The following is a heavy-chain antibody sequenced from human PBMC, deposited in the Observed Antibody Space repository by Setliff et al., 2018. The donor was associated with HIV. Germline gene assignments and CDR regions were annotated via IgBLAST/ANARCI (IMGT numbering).Heavy chain of an antibody. J-gene: IGHJ3*02. CDR2: MSHSGST. Sequence: PSETLSLTCSVSGGSISSGTYYWGWIRQPPGKGLEWIGSMSHSGSTLYNPSLKSRVTISVDTSNNHFSLKLSSVTAADTAVYYCARGQPQGGGTYWSAFDIWGQGTMVTVSS. CDR3: ARGQPQGGGTYWSAFDI. D-gene: IGHD1-26*01. V-gene: IGHV4-39*07. CDR1: GGSISSGTYY.